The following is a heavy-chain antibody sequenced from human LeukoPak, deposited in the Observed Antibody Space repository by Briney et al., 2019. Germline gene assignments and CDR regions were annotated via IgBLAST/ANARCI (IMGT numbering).Heavy chain of an antibody. CDR1: GYTLTELS. J-gene: IGHJ6*03. CDR2: FDPEDGET. V-gene: IGHV1-24*01. CDR3: ATAGGGGSSWDPYYYYMDV. D-gene: IGHD6-13*01. Sequence: ASVKVSCKVSGYTLTELSMHWVRQAPGKGLEWMGGFDPEDGETIYAQKFQGRVTMTEDTSTDTAYMELSSLRSEDTAVYYRATAGGGGSSWDPYYYYMDVWGKGTTVTVSS.